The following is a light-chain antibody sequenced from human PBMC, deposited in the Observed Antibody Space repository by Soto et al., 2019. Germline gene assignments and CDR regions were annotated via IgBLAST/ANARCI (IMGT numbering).Light chain of an antibody. CDR3: QQRYNWPVT. CDR1: QNVDTF. J-gene: IGKJ4*01. V-gene: IGKV3-11*01. Sequence: DIVLTQSPGTVSLSPGERASLSCRASQNVDTFLAWYQQKPGQPPRLLMYDASRRITGVPARFSGSGSGTDFTITITSLEPEDVAVYYCQQRYNWPVTFGAGTRVEI. CDR2: DAS.